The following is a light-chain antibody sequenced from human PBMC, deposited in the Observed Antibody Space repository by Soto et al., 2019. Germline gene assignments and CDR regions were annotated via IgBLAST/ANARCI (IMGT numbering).Light chain of an antibody. CDR3: QQSRSFPLT. Sequence: DIQLTQSPSSLSSSAGDRVTITCRARQDLDSWLAWYQQKPGEAPKVLIYAASNLRSGVPSRFSGSGSGADFSLTISRLQPEDVATYYCQQSRSFPLTFGEGTKVDIK. V-gene: IGKV1-12*01. J-gene: IGKJ4*01. CDR1: QDLDSW. CDR2: AAS.